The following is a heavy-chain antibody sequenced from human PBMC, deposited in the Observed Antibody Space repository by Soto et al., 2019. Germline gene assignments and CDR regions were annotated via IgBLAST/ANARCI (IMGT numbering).Heavy chain of an antibody. J-gene: IGHJ5*02. V-gene: IGHV3-9*01. Sequence: EVQLVESGGGLVQPGRSLRLSCAASGFTFDDYAMHWVRQAPGKGLEWVSGISWNSGSIGYADSVKGRFTISRDNAKNSLYLQMNSLRAEDTALYYCAKEGSVAAIHSWFDPWGQGTLVTVSS. CDR3: AKEGSVAAIHSWFDP. CDR2: ISWNSGSI. D-gene: IGHD2-15*01. CDR1: GFTFDDYA.